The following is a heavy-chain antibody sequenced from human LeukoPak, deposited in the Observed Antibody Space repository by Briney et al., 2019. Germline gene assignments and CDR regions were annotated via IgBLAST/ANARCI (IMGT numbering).Heavy chain of an antibody. D-gene: IGHD3-22*01. CDR2: ISGSGGST. J-gene: IGHJ3*02. CDR3: AKDLYDSSGPLGDAFDI. Sequence: PGGSLRLSCAASGYTFSSYAMSWVRQAPGKGLEWVSAISGSGGSTYYADSVKGRFTISRDNSKNTLYLQMNSLRAEDTAVYYCAKDLYDSSGPLGDAFDIWGQGTMVTVSP. CDR1: GYTFSSYA. V-gene: IGHV3-23*01.